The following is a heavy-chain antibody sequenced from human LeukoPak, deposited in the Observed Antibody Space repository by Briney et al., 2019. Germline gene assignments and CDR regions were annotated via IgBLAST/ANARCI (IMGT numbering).Heavy chain of an antibody. CDR2: ISGSGGST. V-gene: IGHV3-23*01. J-gene: IGHJ4*02. CDR3: AKAARITIFGVVIHPFDY. D-gene: IGHD3-3*01. Sequence: QSGGSLRLSCAASGFTFSSYAMSWVRQAPGKELEWVSAISGSGGSTYYADSVKGRFTISRDNSKNTLYLQMNSLRAEDTAVYYCAKAARITIFGVVIHPFDYWGQGTLVTVSS. CDR1: GFTFSSYA.